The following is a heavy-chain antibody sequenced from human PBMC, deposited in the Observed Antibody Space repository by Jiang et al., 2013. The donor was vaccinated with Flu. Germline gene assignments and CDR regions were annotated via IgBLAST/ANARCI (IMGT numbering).Heavy chain of an antibody. CDR3: ARGEHYDSSGYYGVDV. D-gene: IGHD3-22*01. CDR2: IKQDGSEK. V-gene: IGHV3-7*04. Sequence: SGGGLGPGLGVPSRLSCAASGFTFSSYWMSWVRQAPGKGLEWVANIKQDGSEKYYVDSVKGRFTISRDNAKNSLYLQMNSLRAEDTAVYYCARGEHYDSSGYYGVDVWGQGTTVTVSS. J-gene: IGHJ6*02. CDR1: GFTFSSYW.